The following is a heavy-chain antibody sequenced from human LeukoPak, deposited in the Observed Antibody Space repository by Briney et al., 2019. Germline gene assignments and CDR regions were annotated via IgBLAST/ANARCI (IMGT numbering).Heavy chain of an antibody. CDR1: GGTFSSYA. CDR3: ARSGRGTYYYFDL. J-gene: IGHJ4*02. Sequence: SVKVSCKASGGTFSSYAISWVRQAPGQGLEWMGGIIPIFGTANYAQKFQGRVTITADKSTSTAYMELSSLRSEDTAVYYCARSGRGTYYYFDLWGQGTLVTVSS. V-gene: IGHV1-69*06. CDR2: IIPIFGTA. D-gene: IGHD1-26*01.